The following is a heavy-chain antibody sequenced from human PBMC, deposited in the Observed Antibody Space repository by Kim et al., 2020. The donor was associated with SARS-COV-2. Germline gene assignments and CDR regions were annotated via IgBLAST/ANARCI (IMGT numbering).Heavy chain of an antibody. V-gene: IGHV1-3*01. CDR3: ARLGAVAGVDY. J-gene: IGHJ4*02. D-gene: IGHD6-19*01. Sequence: TKDSQKFQGRVTITRDTSASTAYMELSSLRSEDTAVYYCARLGAVAGVDYWGQGTLVTVSS. CDR2: T.